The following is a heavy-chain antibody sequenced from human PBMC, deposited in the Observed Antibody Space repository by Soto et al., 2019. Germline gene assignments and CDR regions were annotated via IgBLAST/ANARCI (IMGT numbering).Heavy chain of an antibody. Sequence: QLQLQESGPGLVKPSETLSLTCTVSGGSISSSSYYWGWIRQPPGKGLEWIGSIYYSGSTYYNPSLKSRVTISVDTSKNQFSLKLSSVTAANTSVYYCATLWFGESPYWGQGTLVTVSS. V-gene: IGHV4-39*01. J-gene: IGHJ4*02. CDR1: GGSISSSSYY. CDR2: IYYSGST. D-gene: IGHD3-10*01. CDR3: ATLWFGESPY.